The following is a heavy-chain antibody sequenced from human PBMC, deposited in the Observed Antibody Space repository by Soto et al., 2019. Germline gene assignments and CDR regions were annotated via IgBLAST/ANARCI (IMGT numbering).Heavy chain of an antibody. J-gene: IGHJ1*01. CDR1: GFTFSSYW. Sequence: GGSLRLSCAASGFTFSSYWMSWVRQAPGKGLEWVANIKQDGSEKYYVDSVKGRFTISRDNAKNSLYLQMNSLRAEDTAVYYCAREAVSKKANHCQHWGQGTLVTVSS. CDR3: AREAVSKKANHCQH. D-gene: IGHD1-20*01. V-gene: IGHV3-7*05. CDR2: IKQDGSEK.